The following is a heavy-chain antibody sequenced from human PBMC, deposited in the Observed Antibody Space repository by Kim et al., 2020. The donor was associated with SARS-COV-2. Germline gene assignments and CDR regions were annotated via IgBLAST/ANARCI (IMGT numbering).Heavy chain of an antibody. J-gene: IGHJ5*02. CDR3: AKGGVDYYYDSSGSIDP. V-gene: IGHV3-30*18. CDR2: ISYDGSNK. Sequence: GGSLRLSCAASGFTFSSYGMHWVRQAPGKGLEWVAVISYDGSNKYYADSVKGRFTISRDNSKNTLYLQMNSLRAEDTAVYYCAKGGVDYYYDSSGSIDPWGQGTLVTVSS. CDR1: GFTFSSYG. D-gene: IGHD3-22*01.